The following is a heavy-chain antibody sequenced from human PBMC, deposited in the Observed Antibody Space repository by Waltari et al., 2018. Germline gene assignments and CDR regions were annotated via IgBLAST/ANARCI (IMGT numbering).Heavy chain of an antibody. D-gene: IGHD4-17*01. J-gene: IGHJ3*02. CDR1: GFTLSTYS. CDR2: ISSRIYI. V-gene: IGHV3-21*01. CDR3: GRDVYGDYVGGGGGAFDI. Sequence: EVQLVESGGGLVKPGGSLRLSCAASGFTLSTYSMNWVRQAPGKGLEWVSSISSRIYIYYGDSVKGRFTISRDNAKNSLYLQMNSLRAEDTAVYYCGRDVYGDYVGGGGGAFDIWGQGTMVTVSS.